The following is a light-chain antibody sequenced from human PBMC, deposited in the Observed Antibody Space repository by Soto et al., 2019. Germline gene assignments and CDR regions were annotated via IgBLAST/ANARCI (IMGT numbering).Light chain of an antibody. V-gene: IGKV3-15*01. CDR2: GAS. CDR3: QQRNNWPPGIT. J-gene: IGKJ5*01. Sequence: ETVMTQSPATLSVSAWERATLSCRASQSVSSNLAWYHQKPGQAPRLPIYGASTRATGIPARFTGSGSGTDFTLTITRLEPEDFAVYYCQQRNNWPPGITFGQGTRLEIK. CDR1: QSVSSN.